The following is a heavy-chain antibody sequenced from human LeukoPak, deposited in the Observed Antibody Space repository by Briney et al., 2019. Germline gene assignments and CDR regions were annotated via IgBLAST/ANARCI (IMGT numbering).Heavy chain of an antibody. Sequence: SVKVSCKASGFTFTSSAVQWVRQARGQRLEWIGWIVVGSGNTNYAQKFQERVTITRDMSTSTAYMELSSLRSEDAAVYYCAADPGVVATTPFDYWGQGTLVTVSS. CDR1: GFTFTSSA. V-gene: IGHV1-58*01. CDR3: AADPGVVATTPFDY. J-gene: IGHJ4*02. D-gene: IGHD5-12*01. CDR2: IVVGSGNT.